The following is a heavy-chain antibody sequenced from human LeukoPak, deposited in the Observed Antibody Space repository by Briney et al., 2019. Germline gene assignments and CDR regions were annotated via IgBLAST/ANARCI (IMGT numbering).Heavy chain of an antibody. V-gene: IGHV1-46*01. CDR2: INPDGGNT. CDR1: GYTFTNSY. CDR3: ARDKVGATSARYNWFDP. D-gene: IGHD1-26*01. Sequence: ASVKVSCKASGYTFTNSYIHWVRQAPGQVLEWMGLINPDGGNTNYAQNFQGRVTLTRDTSTSTVYMELSSLRSDDTAVYYCARDKVGATSARYNWFDPWGQGTLVTVSS. J-gene: IGHJ5*02.